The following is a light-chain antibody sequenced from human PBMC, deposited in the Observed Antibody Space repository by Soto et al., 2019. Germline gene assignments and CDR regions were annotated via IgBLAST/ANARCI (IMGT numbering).Light chain of an antibody. CDR2: AAS. V-gene: IGKV3-20*01. Sequence: EKVVTQSPGTLSLSPGARGTLSCRASQSVSSSYLAWYQQKPGQAPRLLIYAASGRATGIPDRFSGSGSGTDFTLTISRLEPEDFAVYYCQQYGSSPITCGQGTRREIK. CDR3: QQYGSSPIT. J-gene: IGKJ5*01. CDR1: QSVSSSY.